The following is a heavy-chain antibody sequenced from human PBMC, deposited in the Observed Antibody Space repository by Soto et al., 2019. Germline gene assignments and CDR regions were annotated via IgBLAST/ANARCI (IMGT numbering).Heavy chain of an antibody. J-gene: IGHJ6*02. D-gene: IGHD6-13*01. Sequence: SETLSLTCTVSGGSVSSAGYFWSWIRQPPGKGLEWIGYIYYIGTTTYNPSLKSRITISVDTSKNQFSLKLSSVTAADTAVYYCAKREDSSSWYEGYYGMDVWGQGTTVTVSS. V-gene: IGHV4-61*08. CDR1: GGSVSSAGYF. CDR2: IYYIGTT. CDR3: AKREDSSSWYEGYYGMDV.